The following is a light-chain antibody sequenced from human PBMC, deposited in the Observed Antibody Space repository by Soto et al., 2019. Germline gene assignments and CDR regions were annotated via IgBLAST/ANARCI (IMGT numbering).Light chain of an antibody. CDR2: CAS. J-gene: IGKJ4*01. Sequence: EVVLTQFPGTLSLSPGERVTRSVRASQSIGSNYLPWYQQKPGQPPRLLIHCASSRATGIPDKFSGSGSGTDFTLTIRRLEPEDFAVYYCQQYGSLPSTFGGGTKVDIK. CDR1: QSIGSNY. V-gene: IGKV3-20*01. CDR3: QQYGSLPST.